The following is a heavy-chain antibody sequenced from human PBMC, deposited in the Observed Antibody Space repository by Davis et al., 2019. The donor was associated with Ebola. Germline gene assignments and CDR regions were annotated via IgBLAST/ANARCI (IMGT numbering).Heavy chain of an antibody. Sequence: SETLSLTCTVSGDSITNGDYSWSWIRQPPGKGLEWIGEINHSGSTNYNPSLKSRVTISVDTSKNQFSLKLSSVTAADTAVYYCARGLYPWELDYWGQGTLVTVSS. CDR1: GDSITNGDYS. D-gene: IGHD1-1*01. V-gene: IGHV4-34*01. CDR2: INHSGST. CDR3: ARGLYPWELDY. J-gene: IGHJ4*02.